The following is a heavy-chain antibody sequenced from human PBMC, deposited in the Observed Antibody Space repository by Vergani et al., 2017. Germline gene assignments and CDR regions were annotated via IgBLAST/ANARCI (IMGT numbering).Heavy chain of an antibody. CDR2: ISGSGGST. CDR3: AKDLGMDYYMDV. CDR1: GFTFSSYA. D-gene: IGHD5-24*01. J-gene: IGHJ6*03. V-gene: IGHV3-23*04. Sequence: EVQLVESGGGLVQPGGSLRLSCAASGFTFSSYAMSWVRQAPGKGLDWVSAISGSGGSTYYSESVKGRFTISRDNSKNTLYLQMNSLRAEDTAVYYCAKDLGMDYYMDVWGKGTTVTVSS.